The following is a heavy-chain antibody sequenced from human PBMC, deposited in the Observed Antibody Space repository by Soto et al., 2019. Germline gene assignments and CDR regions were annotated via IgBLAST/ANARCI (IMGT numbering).Heavy chain of an antibody. CDR2: IKEDGSGK. V-gene: IGHV3-7*03. J-gene: IGHJ4*02. Sequence: LRLSCTASGFTFISCWMSWVRQAPGKGLGWVANIKEDGSGKYYVDSVKGRFSISRDNARNSLYLQMNSLRVEDTAVYYCVRVGRLGGYWGQGALVTVSS. D-gene: IGHD3-16*01. CDR1: GFTFISCW. CDR3: VRVGRLGGY.